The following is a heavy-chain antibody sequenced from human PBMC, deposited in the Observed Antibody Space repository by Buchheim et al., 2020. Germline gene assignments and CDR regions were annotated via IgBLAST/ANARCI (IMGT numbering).Heavy chain of an antibody. CDR3: AKDQYSSGWYVFDH. J-gene: IGHJ4*02. CDR2: ISFDGFNK. V-gene: IGHV3-30*18. CDR1: GFTFSSYG. D-gene: IGHD6-19*01. Sequence: QVQLVESGGGVVQPGRSLRLSCAATGFTFSSYGMHWVRQAPGKGLEWVAVISFDGFNKYYADSVKGRFTISRDSSKNTPYLQMNSLRAEDTAVYYCAKDQYSSGWYVFDHWGQGTL.